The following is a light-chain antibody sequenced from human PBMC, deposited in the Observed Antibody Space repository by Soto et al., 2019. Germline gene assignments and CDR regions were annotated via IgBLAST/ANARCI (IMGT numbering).Light chain of an antibody. CDR2: GAS. CDR1: QSVSSSY. CDR3: QHYGNFLST. Sequence: EIVLTQSPGTLSLSPGERATLSCRASQSVSSSYLGWYQQKPGHAPRLLIYGASNRATGIPDRFSGSGSGTDFTITISRLEPEDFAVYYCQHYGNFLSTFGPGTKVDIK. J-gene: IGKJ3*01. V-gene: IGKV3-20*01.